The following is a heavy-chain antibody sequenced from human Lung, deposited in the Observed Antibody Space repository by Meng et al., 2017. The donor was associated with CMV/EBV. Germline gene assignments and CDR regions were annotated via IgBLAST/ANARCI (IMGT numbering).Heavy chain of an antibody. CDR3: ARGKQDAWELLAY. J-gene: IGHJ4*02. D-gene: IGHD1-26*01. V-gene: IGHV4-4*02. CDR1: CVSIIINIL. Sequence: QAPLHIRGPGFVKPSWTRSLSRVVYCVSIIINILWTWVRQPPGMRLDWIVDIDDSGSTNYNPSLNSRISISLYKSTNHFSLKVNSVTAADTAVYYCARGKQDAWELLAYWGQGALVTVSS. CDR2: IDDSGST.